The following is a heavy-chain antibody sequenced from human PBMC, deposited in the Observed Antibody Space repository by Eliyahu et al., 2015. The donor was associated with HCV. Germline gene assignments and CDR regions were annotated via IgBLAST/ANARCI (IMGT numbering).Heavy chain of an antibody. D-gene: IGHD2-2*01. J-gene: IGHJ6*04. CDR2: MNPNSGNT. CDR1: GYTFTSYX. Sequence: QVQLVQSGAEVKKPGASVKVSCKASGYTFTSYXINXGRQATGQGLEWMGWMNPNSGNTGYAQKFQGRVTMTRNTSISTAYMELSSLRSEDTAVYYCARDATRAYYYYGMDVWGKGTTVTVSS. CDR3: ARDATRAYYYYGMDV. V-gene: IGHV1-8*01.